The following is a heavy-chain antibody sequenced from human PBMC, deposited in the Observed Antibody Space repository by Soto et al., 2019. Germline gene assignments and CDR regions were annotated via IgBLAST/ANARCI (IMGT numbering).Heavy chain of an antibody. Sequence: QVQLVQSGGEVKKPGASVKVSCKASGYTFSDYGISWVRQAPGQRPEYMGWISTNNGNTKYAQNIQGRVTMTTDTSTSTGYMELRSLRPDDTAVYYGAIQRAGAYGMDVWGQGTTVTVSS. V-gene: IGHV1-18*01. J-gene: IGHJ6*02. CDR2: ISTNNGNT. CDR3: AIQRAGAYGMDV. CDR1: GYTFSDYG. D-gene: IGHD3-10*01.